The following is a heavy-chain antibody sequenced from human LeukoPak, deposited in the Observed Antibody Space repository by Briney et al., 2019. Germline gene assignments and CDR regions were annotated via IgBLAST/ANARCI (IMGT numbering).Heavy chain of an antibody. D-gene: IGHD1-26*01. Sequence: GGSLRLSCAASGFTFDDYGMSWVRQAPGKGLEWVSGISWNGGSTGYADSVKGRFTISRDDAKNTLYLQMNSLRAEDTAVYYCARVSSGSYFGYYYYYMDVWGKGTTVTVSS. CDR3: ARVSSGSYFGYYYYYMDV. J-gene: IGHJ6*03. CDR1: GFTFDDYG. CDR2: ISWNGGST. V-gene: IGHV3-20*04.